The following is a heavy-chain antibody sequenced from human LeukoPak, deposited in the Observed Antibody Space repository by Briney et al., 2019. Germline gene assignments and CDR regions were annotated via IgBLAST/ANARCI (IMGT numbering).Heavy chain of an antibody. CDR3: ARDLSGIAGYTYGRGIDY. Sequence: GGSLRLSCAASGFTFTTYAMHWVRQAPGKGLEWVAFIRYDGSNKYYADSVKGRFTISRDNSKNTLYLHVNSLRPEDTAVYYCARDLSGIAGYTYGRGIDYWGQGTLVTVSS. J-gene: IGHJ4*02. CDR1: GFTFTTYA. V-gene: IGHV3-30*02. CDR2: IRYDGSNK. D-gene: IGHD5-18*01.